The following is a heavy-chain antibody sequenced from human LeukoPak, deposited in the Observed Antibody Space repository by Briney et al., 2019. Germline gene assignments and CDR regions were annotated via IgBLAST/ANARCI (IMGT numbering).Heavy chain of an antibody. CDR3: ARGPFTPANFDY. CDR1: GGSISSYY. J-gene: IGHJ4*02. V-gene: IGHV4-59*01. Sequence: KSSETLSLTCTVSGGSISSYYWSWIRQPPGKGLEWIGYIYYSGSTNYNPSLKSRVTISVDTSKNQFSLKLSSVTAADTAVYYCARGPFTPANFDYWGQGTLVTVSS. CDR2: IYYSGST.